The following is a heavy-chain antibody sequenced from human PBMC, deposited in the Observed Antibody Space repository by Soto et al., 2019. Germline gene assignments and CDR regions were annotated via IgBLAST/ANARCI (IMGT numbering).Heavy chain of an antibody. CDR2: INAGNGNT. Sequence: GASVKVSCKASGYTFTSYAMHWVRQAPGQRLEWMGWINAGNGNTKYSQKFQGRVTITRDTSASTAYMKMSSVTDADTAVYYCTSKFGQLLADAFDIWGQGTMVTVSS. CDR1: GYTFTSYA. D-gene: IGHD3-10*01. V-gene: IGHV1-3*01. CDR3: TSKFGQLLADAFDI. J-gene: IGHJ3*02.